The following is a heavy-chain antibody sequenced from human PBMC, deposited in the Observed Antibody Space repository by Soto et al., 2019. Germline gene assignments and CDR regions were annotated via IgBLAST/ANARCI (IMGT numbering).Heavy chain of an antibody. J-gene: IGHJ3*02. CDR1: GYSISSGYY. V-gene: IGHV4-38-2*01. D-gene: IGHD6-13*01. Sequence: SETLSLTCAVSGYSISSGYYWGWIRQPPGKGLEWIGSIYYSGSTYYNPSLKSRVTISVDTSKNQFSLKLSSVTAADTAVYYCASIGPGYSSSWYLGAFDIWGQGTMVTVSS. CDR2: IYYSGST. CDR3: ASIGPGYSSSWYLGAFDI.